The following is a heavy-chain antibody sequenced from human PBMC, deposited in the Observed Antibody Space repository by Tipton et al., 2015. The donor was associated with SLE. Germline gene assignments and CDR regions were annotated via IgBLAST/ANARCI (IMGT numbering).Heavy chain of an antibody. Sequence: LRLSCAVYGGSFSGYYWSWIRQPPGKGLEWIGEINHSGSTNYNPSLKSRVTISVDTSKNQFSLKLSSVTAADMAVYYCARRHYYGFGDFDYWGQGTLVTVSS. CDR2: INHSGST. D-gene: IGHD3-10*01. V-gene: IGHV4-34*01. CDR3: ARRHYYGFGDFDY. J-gene: IGHJ4*02. CDR1: GGSFSGYY.